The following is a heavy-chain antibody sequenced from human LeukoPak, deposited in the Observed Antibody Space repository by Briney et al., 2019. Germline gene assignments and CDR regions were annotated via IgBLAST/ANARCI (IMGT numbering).Heavy chain of an antibody. V-gene: IGHV4-39*01. J-gene: IGHJ4*02. Sequence: SETLSLTCTVSGGSISSSSYYWGWIRQPPGKGLEWIGSIYYSGSTYYNPSLKSRVTISVDTSKNQFSLKLSSVTAADRAVYYCARHSTNLIRVDYWGQGTLVTVSS. CDR1: GGSISSSSYY. D-gene: IGHD2-8*01. CDR2: IYYSGST. CDR3: ARHSTNLIRVDY.